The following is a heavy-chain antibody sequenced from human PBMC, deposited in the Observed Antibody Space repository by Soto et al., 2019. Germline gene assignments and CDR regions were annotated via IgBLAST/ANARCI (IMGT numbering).Heavy chain of an antibody. CDR2: INPNSGGT. Sequence: ASVKVSCKASGYTFTGYYMHWVRQAPGQGLEWMGWINPNSGGTNYAQKFQGWVTMTRDTSISTAYMELSRLRSDDTAVYYCARDPFGDIAAAGTSNYYYGMDVWGQGTTVTVSS. CDR1: GYTFTGYY. CDR3: ARDPFGDIAAAGTSNYYYGMDV. D-gene: IGHD6-13*01. V-gene: IGHV1-2*04. J-gene: IGHJ6*02.